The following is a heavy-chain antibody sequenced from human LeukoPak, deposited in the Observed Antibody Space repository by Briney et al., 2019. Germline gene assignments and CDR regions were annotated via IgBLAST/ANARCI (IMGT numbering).Heavy chain of an antibody. V-gene: IGHV3-64D*09. CDR1: GFIFSNYA. CDR2: TSRNGYTI. Sequence: GGSLRLSCSASGFIFSNYAMHWVRQAPGKGLEYVSTTSRNGYTIYYADSVKGRFTISRDNSKNTLHLQMSSLRAEDTAVYFCVKQPASLYRFDYWGQGTLVTVSP. J-gene: IGHJ4*02. D-gene: IGHD3-16*01. CDR3: VKQPASLYRFDY.